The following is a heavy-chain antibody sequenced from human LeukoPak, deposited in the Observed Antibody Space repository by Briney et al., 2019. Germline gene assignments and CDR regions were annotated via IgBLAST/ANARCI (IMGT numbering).Heavy chain of an antibody. CDR2: ISYDGSNK. J-gene: IGHJ6*03. CDR1: GFTFSRYG. Sequence: QPGGSLRLSCAASGFTFSRYGMHWVRQAPGKGLEWVAVISYDGSNKYYADSVKGRFTISRDNSKNTLYLQMNSLRAEDTAVYYCVNDGDVLMVYSYYYMDVWGKGTTVTVSS. V-gene: IGHV3-30*18. D-gene: IGHD2-8*01. CDR3: VNDGDVLMVYSYYYMDV.